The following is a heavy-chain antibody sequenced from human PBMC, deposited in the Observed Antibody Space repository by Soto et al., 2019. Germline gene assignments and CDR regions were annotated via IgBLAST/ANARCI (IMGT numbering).Heavy chain of an antibody. CDR2: ISHSGST. D-gene: IGHD2-2*01. CDR3: ASKTVVVPGQF. J-gene: IGHJ4*02. CDR1: GGSVSSTMW. V-gene: IGHV4-4*02. Sequence: SETLSLTCAVSGGSVSSTMWWSWVRQPPGKGLEWIGEISHSGSTDYNPTLRTRITISLDKSRNQISLELNSVTVADTAVYYCASKTVVVPGQFWGQGTLVTVSS.